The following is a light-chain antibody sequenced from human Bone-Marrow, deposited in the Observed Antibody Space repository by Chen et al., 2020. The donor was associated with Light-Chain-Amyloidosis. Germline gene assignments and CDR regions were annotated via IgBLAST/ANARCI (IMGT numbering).Light chain of an antibody. CDR2: GAS. Sequence: EIVLTQSPGTLALSPGERATLSCRASQSVGSTYLAWYQQKPGQAPRLLIYGASNRATGIPDRFSGSGSGTDFILPISRLEPEDFAMYYCQQDGSSPPITFGQGTRLEIK. V-gene: IGKV3-20*01. CDR1: QSVGSTY. J-gene: IGKJ5*01. CDR3: QQDGSSPPIT.